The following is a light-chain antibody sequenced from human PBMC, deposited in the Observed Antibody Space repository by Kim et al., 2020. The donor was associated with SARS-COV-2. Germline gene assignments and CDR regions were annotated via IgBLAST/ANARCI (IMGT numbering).Light chain of an antibody. J-gene: IGKJ2*01. CDR2: GAS. Sequence: VAPGERATRSCRASQSVSSNLAWYQQKPGQAPRLLIYGASTRATGIPARFSGSGSGTEFTLTISSLQSEDFAVYYCQQYNNWPLYTFGQGTKLEI. V-gene: IGKV3-15*01. CDR1: QSVSSN. CDR3: QQYNNWPLYT.